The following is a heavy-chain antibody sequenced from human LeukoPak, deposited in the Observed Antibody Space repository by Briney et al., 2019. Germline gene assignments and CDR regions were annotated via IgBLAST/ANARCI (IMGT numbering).Heavy chain of an antibody. CDR3: ARDRNYDFWIGTTRDAFDI. D-gene: IGHD3-3*01. J-gene: IGHJ3*02. Sequence: GGSLRLSCAASGFTFSSYSMNWVRQAPGKGLEWVSSIGSSSSYIYYADSVKGRFTISRDNAKNSLYLQMNSLRAEDTAVCYCARDRNYDFWIGTTRDAFDIWGQGTMVTVSS. V-gene: IGHV3-21*01. CDR2: IGSSSSYI. CDR1: GFTFSSYS.